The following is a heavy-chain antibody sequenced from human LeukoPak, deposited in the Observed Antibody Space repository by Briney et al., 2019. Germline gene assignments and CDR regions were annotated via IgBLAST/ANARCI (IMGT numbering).Heavy chain of an antibody. D-gene: IGHD3-22*01. CDR2: IYYSGST. CDR3: ARAQGYYDSSGYYLLDY. J-gene: IGHJ4*02. V-gene: IGHV4-30-4*01. CDR1: GGSISSGDYY. Sequence: SQTLSLTCTVSGGSISSGDYYWSWVRQPPGKGLEWIGYIYYSGSTYYNPSLKSRVTISVDTSKNQFSLKLSSVTAADTAVYYCARAQGYYDSSGYYLLDYWGQGTLVTVSS.